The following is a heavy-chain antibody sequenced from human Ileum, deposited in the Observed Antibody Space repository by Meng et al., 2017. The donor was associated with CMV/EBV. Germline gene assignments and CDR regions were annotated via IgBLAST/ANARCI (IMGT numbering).Heavy chain of an antibody. Sequence: QPQASGPGLVTPSATLSLTCNVTGGSISSGTYYWAWIRQSPGKGLEWIGSIYYSGSTYDNPSLKSRVTMSVDTFKNQFSLKLTSVTAADTAVYYCAGDWGPYSSRGYFDPWGQGTLVTVSS. CDR1: GGSISSGTYY. CDR2: IYYSGST. D-gene: IGHD6-13*01. J-gene: IGHJ5*02. V-gene: IGHV4-39*07. CDR3: AGDWGPYSSRGYFDP.